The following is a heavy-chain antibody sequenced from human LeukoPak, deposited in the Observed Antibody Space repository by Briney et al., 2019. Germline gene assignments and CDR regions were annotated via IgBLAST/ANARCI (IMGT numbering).Heavy chain of an antibody. Sequence: SVKVSCKASGSTFSSYAISWVRQAPGQGLEWMGGIIPIFGTANYAQKFQGRVTITTDESTSTAYMELRSLRSEDTAVYYCARGFVDTAPDYWGQGTLVTVSS. D-gene: IGHD5-18*01. J-gene: IGHJ4*02. CDR3: ARGFVDTAPDY. CDR2: IIPIFGTA. CDR1: GSTFSSYA. V-gene: IGHV1-69*05.